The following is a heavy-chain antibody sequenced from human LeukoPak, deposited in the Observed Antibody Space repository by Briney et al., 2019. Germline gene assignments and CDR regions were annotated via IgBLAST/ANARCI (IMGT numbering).Heavy chain of an antibody. CDR3: ARGGRDSSGYYYLYYYYYMDV. D-gene: IGHD3-22*01. CDR2: ISSSSSYI. CDR1: GFTFSSYS. J-gene: IGHJ6*03. V-gene: IGHV3-21*01. Sequence: PGRSLRLSCAASGFTFSSYSMNWVRQAPGKGLEWVSSISSSSSYIYYADSVKGRFTISRDNAKNSLYLQMNSLRAEDTAVYYCARGGRDSSGYYYLYYYYYMDVWGKGTTVTISS.